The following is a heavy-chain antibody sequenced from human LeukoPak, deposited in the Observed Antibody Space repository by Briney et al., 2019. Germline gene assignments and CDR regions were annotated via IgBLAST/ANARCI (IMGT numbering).Heavy chain of an antibody. J-gene: IGHJ4*02. Sequence: ASVKVSYKASGYTFTIHSINWLRQAPGQGLEGMGWIPTNTGNPTYAQGFTGRFVVSLDTSVSTAYLQISSLKAEDTAVYYCARDASTIRFDYWGQGTLVSVSS. CDR3: ARDASTIRFDY. V-gene: IGHV7-4-1*02. CDR2: IPTNTGNP. CDR1: GYTFTIHS. D-gene: IGHD5-24*01.